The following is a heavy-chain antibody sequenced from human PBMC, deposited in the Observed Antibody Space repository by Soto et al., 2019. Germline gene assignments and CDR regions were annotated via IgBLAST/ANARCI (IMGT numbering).Heavy chain of an antibody. Sequence: GGSLRLSCAISESTISRDWMNWVRQAPGKGLEWVAHTNQDGSEKYYADSVKGRFTIFRDNAKKSLYLQMNSLRAGDTAMYYCSGGVGDAFWGQGTLVTVSS. J-gene: IGHJ4*02. D-gene: IGHD1-26*01. CDR3: SGGVGDAF. V-gene: IGHV3-7*01. CDR1: ESTISRDW. CDR2: TNQDGSEK.